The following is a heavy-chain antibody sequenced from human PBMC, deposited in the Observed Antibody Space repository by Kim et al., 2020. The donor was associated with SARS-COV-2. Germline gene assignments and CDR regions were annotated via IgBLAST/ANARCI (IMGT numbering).Heavy chain of an antibody. J-gene: IGHJ6*02. V-gene: IGHV4-59*13. Sequence: SETLSLTCVVSGGSLEYYYWSWIRQSPGKGLEWIGSIYNSGYTDYSPSLKSRVTISQDMSKNQVSLNLNLVTAADTAVYYCARSPVVIDYFDYGLDVWGHGTTVTVSS. CDR3: ARSPVVIDYFDYGLDV. CDR2: IYNSGYT. CDR1: GGSLEYYY.